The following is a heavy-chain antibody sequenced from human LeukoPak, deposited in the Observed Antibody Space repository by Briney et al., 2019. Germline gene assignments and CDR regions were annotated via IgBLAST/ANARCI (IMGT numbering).Heavy chain of an antibody. Sequence: GGSLRLSCAASGFTFSNAYMNWVRQAPGKGLEWVGRTKPKTDGETTEYAAPVKDRFSISRDDSKSMMYLQMNSLKTEDTAVYYCITPLPYSAQGGQGTLVTVSS. CDR2: TKPKTDGETT. D-gene: IGHD2-21*01. J-gene: IGHJ4*02. CDR1: GFTFSNAY. CDR3: ITPLPYSAQ. V-gene: IGHV3-15*07.